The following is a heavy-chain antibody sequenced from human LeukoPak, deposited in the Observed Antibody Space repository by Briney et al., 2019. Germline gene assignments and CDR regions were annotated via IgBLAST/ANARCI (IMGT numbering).Heavy chain of an antibody. D-gene: IGHD6-19*01. Sequence: PSETLSLTCTVSGGSISSSSHYWSWIRQPPGKGLEWIGYIYYSGSTNYNPSLKSRVTISVDTSKNQFSLKLSSVTAADTAVYYCARGYKLLAGTYYYYMDVWGKGTTVTISS. CDR2: IYYSGST. J-gene: IGHJ6*03. CDR1: GGSISSSSHY. V-gene: IGHV4-61*01. CDR3: ARGYKLLAGTYYYYMDV.